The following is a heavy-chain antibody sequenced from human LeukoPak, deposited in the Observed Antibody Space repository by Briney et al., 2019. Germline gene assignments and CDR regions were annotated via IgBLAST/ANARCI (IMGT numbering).Heavy chain of an antibody. CDR3: ARAPITMVRGVTYFDY. CDR2: INHGGST. V-gene: IGHV4-34*01. Sequence: SETLSLTCAVYGGSFSGYYWSWIRQPPGKGLEWIGEINHGGSTNYNPSLKSRVTISVDTSKNQFSLKLSSVTAADTAVYYCARAPITMVRGVTYFDYWGQGTLVTVSS. J-gene: IGHJ4*02. CDR1: GGSFSGYY. D-gene: IGHD3-10*01.